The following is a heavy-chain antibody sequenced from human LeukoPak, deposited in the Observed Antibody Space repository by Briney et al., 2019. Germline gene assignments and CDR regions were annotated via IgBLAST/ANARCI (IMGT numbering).Heavy chain of an antibody. CDR3: ARERGYDSSGYYSDAFDI. CDR2: IKQDGSEK. CDR1: GFTFSSYW. Sequence: GGSLRLSCAASGFTFSSYWMSWVRQAPGKGLEWVANIKQDGSEKYYVDSVKGRFTISRDNAKSSLYLQMNSLRAEDTAVYYCARERGYDSSGYYSDAFDIWGQGTMVTVSS. J-gene: IGHJ3*02. D-gene: IGHD3-22*01. V-gene: IGHV3-7*01.